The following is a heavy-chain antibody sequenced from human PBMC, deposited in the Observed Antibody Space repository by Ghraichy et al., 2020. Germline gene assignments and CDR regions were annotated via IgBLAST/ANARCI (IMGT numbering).Heavy chain of an antibody. CDR2: VSTSGST. D-gene: IGHD1-26*01. V-gene: IGHV4-61*02. Sequence: SETLSLTCTVSGDSISRSRSHWSWIRQPAGKGLEWIGRVSTSGSTIYNSSLENRVSISMDTSKNQFSLNLSSVTATDTARYYCARVVQWELLTAAFDLWGQGTLVTVSS. J-gene: IGHJ3*01. CDR3: ARVVQWELLTAAFDL. CDR1: GDSISRSRSH.